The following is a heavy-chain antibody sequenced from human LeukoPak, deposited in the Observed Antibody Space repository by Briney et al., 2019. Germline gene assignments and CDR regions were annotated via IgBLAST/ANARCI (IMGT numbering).Heavy chain of an antibody. CDR1: GGSFSGYY. D-gene: IGHD3-22*01. V-gene: IGHV4-34*01. CDR2: INHSGST. J-gene: IGHJ4*02. Sequence: PSETLSLTCAVYGGSFSGYYRSWIRQPPGKGLEWIGEINHSGSTNYNPSLKSRVTISVDTSKNQFSLKLSSVTAADTAVYYCASVYDSSGSIDYWGQGTLVTVSS. CDR3: ASVYDSSGSIDY.